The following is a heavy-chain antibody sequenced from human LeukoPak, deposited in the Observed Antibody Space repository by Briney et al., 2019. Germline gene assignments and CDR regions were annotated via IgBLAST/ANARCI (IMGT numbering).Heavy chain of an antibody. J-gene: IGHJ4*02. CDR1: RFSFSTYA. CDR2: IDTSGFTT. V-gene: IGHV3-23*01. Sequence: GGSLRLSCAASRFSFSTYAMTWVRQAPGKGLEWVSTIDTSGFTTYYADSVKGRFIVSRDNSKNTLYLQLNSLRAEDTALYYCVTSSSGSTLFFEYWGQGTLVTASS. D-gene: IGHD6-19*01. CDR3: VTSSSGSTLFFEY.